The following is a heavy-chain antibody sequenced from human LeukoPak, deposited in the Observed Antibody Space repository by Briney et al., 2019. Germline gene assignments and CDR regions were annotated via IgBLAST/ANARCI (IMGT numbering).Heavy chain of an antibody. V-gene: IGHV4-34*01. CDR1: GGSFSGYY. Sequence: SETLSLTCAVYGGSFSGYYWSWIRQPPGKGLEWIGEINHSGSTNYNPSLKSRVTISVDTSKNQFSLKLSSVTAADTAVYYCARGTIFGVVIRRSRAFDIWGQGTMATVSS. D-gene: IGHD3-3*01. J-gene: IGHJ3*02. CDR3: ARGTIFGVVIRRSRAFDI. CDR2: INHSGST.